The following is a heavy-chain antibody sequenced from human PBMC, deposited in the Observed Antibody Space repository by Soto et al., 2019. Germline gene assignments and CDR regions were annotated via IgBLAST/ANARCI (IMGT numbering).Heavy chain of an antibody. CDR1: GGTFSSYT. D-gene: IGHD5-12*01. Sequence: QVQLVQSGAEVKKPGSSVKVSCKASGGTFSSYTISWVRQAPGQGLEWMGRIIPILGIANYAQKFQGRVTITADKSTSTDYMELSSLRSEDTAVYYCASQMRGDGYNSEYYGMDVGGQGTTVTVSS. CDR2: IIPILGIA. V-gene: IGHV1-69*02. CDR3: ASQMRGDGYNSEYYGMDV. J-gene: IGHJ6*02.